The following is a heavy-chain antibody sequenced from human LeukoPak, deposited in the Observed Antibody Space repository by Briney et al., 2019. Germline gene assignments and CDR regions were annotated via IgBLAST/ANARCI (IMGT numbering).Heavy chain of an antibody. V-gene: IGHV3-66*02. CDR1: GFTVNSNY. J-gene: IGHJ5*02. CDR2: IYSGGST. D-gene: IGHD3-10*01. CDR3: AREQFGELFIGWFDP. Sequence: GGSLRLSCAASGFTVNSNYMSWVRQAPGKGLEWVSVIYSGGSTYYADSVKGRFTISRDNSKNTLYLQMNSLRAEDTAVYYCAREQFGELFIGWFDPWGQGTLVTVSS.